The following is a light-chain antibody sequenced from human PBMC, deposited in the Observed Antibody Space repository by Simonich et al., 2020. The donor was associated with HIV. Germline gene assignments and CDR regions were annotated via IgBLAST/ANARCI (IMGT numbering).Light chain of an antibody. J-gene: IGLJ2*01. V-gene: IGLV2-14*03. CDR2: HVI. Sequence: QSALTQPAYVSGSPGQSITISCTGTSSDVDDSNYVFWYQQHPGKVPKLMLYHVINRPSGVSTRFSGSKSGNTASLTISGLQAEDEADYYCSSYTSSSTRLFGGGTKVTVL. CDR3: SSYTSSSTRL. CDR1: SSDVDDSNY.